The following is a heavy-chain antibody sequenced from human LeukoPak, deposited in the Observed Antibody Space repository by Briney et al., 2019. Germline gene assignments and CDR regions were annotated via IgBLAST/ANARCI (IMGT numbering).Heavy chain of an antibody. V-gene: IGHV4-30-2*01. D-gene: IGHD3-10*01. CDR1: GGSISSGGYS. Sequence: SQTLSLTCTISGGSISSGGYSWSWIRQPPGKGLEWIGNIYHGGSTYYNPSLKSRVIISVDRSKNQFSLKLSSVTAADTAVYYCARDLGYGSGYFDYWGQGTLVTVSS. CDR3: ARDLGYGSGYFDY. CDR2: IYHGGST. J-gene: IGHJ4*02.